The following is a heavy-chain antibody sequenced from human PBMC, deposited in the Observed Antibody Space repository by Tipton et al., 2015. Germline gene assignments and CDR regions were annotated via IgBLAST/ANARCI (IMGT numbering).Heavy chain of an antibody. J-gene: IGHJ5*02. CDR1: AYSISSDYY. D-gene: IGHD2-2*02. CDR2: ISHSGNT. Sequence: LRLSCAVSAYSISSDYYWGWIRQPPGKGLEWIGSISHSGNTYYNPSLKSRVTMSRDTSKNQFSLTLTSVNTADTAIYYCAGGAYTYNWFDPWGQGTLVTVSS. CDR3: AGGAYTYNWFDP. V-gene: IGHV4-38-2*01.